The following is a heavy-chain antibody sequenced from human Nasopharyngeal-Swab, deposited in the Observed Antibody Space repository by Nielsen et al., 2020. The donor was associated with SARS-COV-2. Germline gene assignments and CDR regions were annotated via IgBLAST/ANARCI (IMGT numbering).Heavy chain of an antibody. J-gene: IGHJ6*02. V-gene: IGHV3-30-3*01. CDR2: ISYDGSNK. CDR1: GFTFSSYA. CDR3: ARTIAAAGPYGMDV. Sequence: GESLKISWAASGFTFSSYAMHWVRQAPGKGLEWVAVISYDGSNKYYADSVKGRFTISRDNSKNTLYLQMNSLRAEDTAVYYCARTIAAAGPYGMDVWGQGTTVTVSS. D-gene: IGHD6-13*01.